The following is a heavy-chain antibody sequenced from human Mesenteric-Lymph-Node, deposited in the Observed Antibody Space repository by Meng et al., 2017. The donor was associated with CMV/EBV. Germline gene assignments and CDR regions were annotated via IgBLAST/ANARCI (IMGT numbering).Heavy chain of an antibody. CDR3: XXHQRWLXSEGGFNY. CDR1: GGSFLGYS. V-gene: IGHV4-34*01. D-gene: IGHD4-23*01. Sequence: LWGADLLKPWEPRSPPCAVCGGSFLGYSGSWIRQPPGKGLELIGEINHSGSTNYNPSLKSRVTISVDTSKNQFSLKLSSVTAAXXXVYYCXXHQRWLXSEGGFNYWGQGTLVTVSS. CDR2: INHSGST. J-gene: IGHJ4*02.